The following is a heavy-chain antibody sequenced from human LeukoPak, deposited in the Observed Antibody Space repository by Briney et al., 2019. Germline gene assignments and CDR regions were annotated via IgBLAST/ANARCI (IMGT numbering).Heavy chain of an antibody. CDR3: ARHAVEAASRWFDP. Sequence: SETLSLTCTVSGGSISSYYWGWIRQPPGKGLEWIGTIYYSESTYYNPSLKSRLTISLDTSKNQFFLKLSSVTAADTAVYYCARHAVEAASRWFDPWGQGTLVTVSS. CDR1: GGSISSYY. V-gene: IGHV4-39*01. CDR2: IYYSEST. J-gene: IGHJ5*02. D-gene: IGHD1-1*01.